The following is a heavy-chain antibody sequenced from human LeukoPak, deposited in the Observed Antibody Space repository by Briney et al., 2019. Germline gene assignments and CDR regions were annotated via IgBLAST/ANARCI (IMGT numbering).Heavy chain of an antibody. CDR3: AKDHPPYQLLYRELDY. CDR1: GFTFSSYG. CDR2: IRYDGSNK. V-gene: IGHV3-30*02. Sequence: GGSLRLSCAASGFTFSSYGMHWVRQAPGKGLEWVAFIRYDGSNKYYADSVKGRFTISRDNSKNTLYLQMNSLRAENTAVYYCAKDHPPYQLLYRELDYWGQGTLVTVSS. D-gene: IGHD2-2*02. J-gene: IGHJ4*02.